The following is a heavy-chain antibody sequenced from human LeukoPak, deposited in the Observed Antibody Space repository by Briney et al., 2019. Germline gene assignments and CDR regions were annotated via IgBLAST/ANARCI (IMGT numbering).Heavy chain of an antibody. CDR3: ARASTAAAGIDY. D-gene: IGHD6-13*01. CDR1: GGSFSGYY. Sequence: SETLSLTCAVYGGSFSGYYWSWIRQPPGKGLEWIGEINHSGSTNYNPSLKSRVTISVDTSKNQFSLKLSSVTAADTAVYYCARASTAAAGIDYWGQGTLVTVSS. V-gene: IGHV4-34*01. J-gene: IGHJ4*02. CDR2: INHSGST.